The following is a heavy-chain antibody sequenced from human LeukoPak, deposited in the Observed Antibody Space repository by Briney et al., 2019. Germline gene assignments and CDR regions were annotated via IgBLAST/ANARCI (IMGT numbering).Heavy chain of an antibody. CDR1: GGTFSSYA. CDR2: IIPIFGTA. CDR3: ARTWNIVLMVYAPPYGMDV. D-gene: IGHD2-8*01. J-gene: IGHJ6*02. Sequence: SVKVSCKASGGTFSSYAISWVRQAPGQGLEWMGGIIPIFGTANYAQKFQGRVTITADESTSTAYMELSSLRSEDTAVYYCARTWNIVLMVYAPPYGMDVWGQGTTVTVSS. V-gene: IGHV1-69*13.